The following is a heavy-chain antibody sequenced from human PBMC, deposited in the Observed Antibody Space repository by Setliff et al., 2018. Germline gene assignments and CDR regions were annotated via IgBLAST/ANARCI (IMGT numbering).Heavy chain of an antibody. D-gene: IGHD5-12*01. CDR2: IYTSWST. CDR1: GGSLSSYNY. Sequence: PSETLSLTCTVSGGSLSSYNYWSWIRQPAGKGLEWIGQIYTSWSTNYNPSLKSRVTISVDTSKNQFSLKLRSVTAADTAVYYCARGGTFRYFDFWGQGAPVTVSS. CDR3: ARGGTFRYFDF. V-gene: IGHV4-61*10. J-gene: IGHJ4*02.